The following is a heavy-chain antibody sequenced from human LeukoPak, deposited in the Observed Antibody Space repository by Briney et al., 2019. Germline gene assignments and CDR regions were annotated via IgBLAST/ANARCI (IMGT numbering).Heavy chain of an antibody. CDR3: ARGGPERYGYYLDY. D-gene: IGHD5-24*01. V-gene: IGHV1-69*05. Sequence: SVKVSCKVSGGTFNTHAISWVRQAPGQGLQWMGGISPVPHTTRFAQKFQGRVTFTTDESTSTAYMELTSLTSDDSAVYFCARGGPERYGYYLDYGGQGTLVTVSS. CDR2: ISPVPHTT. J-gene: IGHJ4*02. CDR1: GGTFNTHA.